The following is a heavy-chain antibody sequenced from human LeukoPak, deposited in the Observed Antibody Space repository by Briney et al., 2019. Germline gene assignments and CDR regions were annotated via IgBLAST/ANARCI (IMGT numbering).Heavy chain of an antibody. CDR2: IKDDGSIT. Sequence: GGSLRLSCAASGFTFSNYWMHWVRQVPGKGLVWVSRIKDDGSITDYADSVKGRFTISRDNAKNTLYLQMNSLRAEDTAVYYCARVSSGEQWLAFDFWGQGALVTVFS. CDR3: ARVSSGEQWLAFDF. CDR1: GFTFSNYW. V-gene: IGHV3-74*01. D-gene: IGHD6-19*01. J-gene: IGHJ4*02.